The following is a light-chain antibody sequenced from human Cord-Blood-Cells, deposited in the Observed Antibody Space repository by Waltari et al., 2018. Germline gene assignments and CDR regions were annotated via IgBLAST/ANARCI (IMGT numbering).Light chain of an antibody. V-gene: IGKV1-39*01. CDR3: QHSYITPLT. CDR1: QSISSY. CDR2: SAS. J-gene: IGKJ4*02. Sequence: DIQMTQSPSSLSASVGDRVTITCRASQSISSYLNWYQQKPGKATKLLIYSASSLPSGVPSRFSGSGSGTDFTLTSSSLQPEDFATYYCQHSYITPLTFGGGTKVEIK.